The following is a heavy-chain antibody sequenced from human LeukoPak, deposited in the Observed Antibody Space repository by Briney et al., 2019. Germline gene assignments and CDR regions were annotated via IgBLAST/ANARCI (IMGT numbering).Heavy chain of an antibody. CDR3: AREGTHPISGYHYGMDV. CDR1: GFSFSDYY. Sequence: GGSLRLSCAASGFSFSDYYMGWIRQAPGKGLEWVSYISSSGSTIYYADSVRGRFTISRDNAKNSLYLQMNSLRAGDTAVYYCAREGTHPISGYHYGMDVWGQGTTVIVSS. D-gene: IGHD1-26*01. J-gene: IGHJ6*02. CDR2: ISSSGSTI. V-gene: IGHV3-11*01.